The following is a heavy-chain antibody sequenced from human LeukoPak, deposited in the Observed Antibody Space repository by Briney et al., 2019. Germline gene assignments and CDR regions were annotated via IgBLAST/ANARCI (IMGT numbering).Heavy chain of an antibody. CDR2: LYSTGST. CDR3: ARGGGALRWFDP. CDR1: GDSISSGSYY. D-gene: IGHD4-17*01. V-gene: IGHV4-39*07. Sequence: SETLSLTCTVSGDSISSGSYYWGWIRQPPGKGLEWIGSLYSTGSTYYNPSLKSRVTISVVTSKNQFSLKLNSVTAADTAVYYCARGGGALRWFDPWGQGTLVTVSS. J-gene: IGHJ5*02.